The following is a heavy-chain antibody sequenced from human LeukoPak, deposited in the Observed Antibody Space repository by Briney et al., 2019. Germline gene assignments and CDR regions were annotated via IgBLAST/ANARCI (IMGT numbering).Heavy chain of an antibody. V-gene: IGHV4-59*01. J-gene: IGHJ4*02. D-gene: IGHD1-26*01. CDR1: GGSLSSYY. Sequence: SSETLSLTCTVSGGSLSSYYWSWIRQPPGKGLEWIGYIYSRGLTRGSTNYNPSLKSRVTISVDTPKNQFTLKVNSVTSADTAVYYCARDQEYSGSYYRYFDFWGQGALVTVSS. CDR2: IYSRGLTRGST. CDR3: ARDQEYSGSYYRYFDF.